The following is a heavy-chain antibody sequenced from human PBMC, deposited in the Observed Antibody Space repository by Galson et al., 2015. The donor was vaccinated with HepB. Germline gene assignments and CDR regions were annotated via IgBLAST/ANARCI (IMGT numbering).Heavy chain of an antibody. CDR3: AREERYSSGYYSHYYYAMDV. J-gene: IGHJ6*02. Sequence: SVKVSCKASGCTLSSYAITWVRQAPGQGLEWMGRISPNLGRTNYAQKFQGRVTMTADKPTNTDDMELSSLRSEDTAVYYCAREERYSSGYYSHYYYAMDVWGQGTTVTVSS. CDR1: GCTLSSYA. V-gene: IGHV1-69*04. D-gene: IGHD3-22*01. CDR2: ISPNLGRT.